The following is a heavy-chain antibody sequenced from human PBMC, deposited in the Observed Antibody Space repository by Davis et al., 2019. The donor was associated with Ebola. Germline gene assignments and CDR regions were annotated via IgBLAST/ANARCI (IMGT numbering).Heavy chain of an antibody. CDR3: AKDPLFGVVRPAFDI. CDR2: ISGSGGST. V-gene: IGHV3-23*01. J-gene: IGHJ3*02. D-gene: IGHD3-3*01. CDR1: GFTFSSYA. Sequence: PGGSLRPSCAASGFTFSSYAMSWVRQAPGKGLEWVSAISGSGGSTYYADSVKGRFTIARDNSKNTLYLQMTSLRAEDTAVYYCAKDPLFGVVRPAFDIWGQGTMVTVSS.